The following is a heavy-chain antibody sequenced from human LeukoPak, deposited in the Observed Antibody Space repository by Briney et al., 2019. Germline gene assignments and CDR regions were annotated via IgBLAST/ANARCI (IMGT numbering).Heavy chain of an antibody. J-gene: IGHJ6*03. V-gene: IGHV3-53*01. CDR3: ARSLRVRGVPDYMDV. D-gene: IGHD3-10*01. Sequence: GGSLRPSCAASGFTVSSNYMTWVRQAPGQGLEWVSVIHKNAITYYADTVKGRFTISRDNSKNMLYLQMNRLRAEDTAVYYCARSLRVRGVPDYMDVWGKGTTVIVSS. CDR1: GFTVSSNY. CDR2: IHKNAIT.